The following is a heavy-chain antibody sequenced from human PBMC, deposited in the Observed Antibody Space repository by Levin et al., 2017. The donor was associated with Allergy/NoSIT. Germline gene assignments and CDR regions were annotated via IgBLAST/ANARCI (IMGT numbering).Heavy chain of an antibody. CDR1: GFTFDDYG. D-gene: IGHD3-22*01. Sequence: GGSLRLSCAASGFTFDDYGMSWVRQAPGKGLEWVSGINWNGGSTGYADSVKGRFTISRDNAKNSLYLQMNSLRAEDTALYYCARRLLIQTYYYDSSGYSLDYWGQGTLVTVSS. CDR2: INWNGGST. V-gene: IGHV3-20*04. J-gene: IGHJ4*02. CDR3: ARRLLIQTYYYDSSGYSLDY.